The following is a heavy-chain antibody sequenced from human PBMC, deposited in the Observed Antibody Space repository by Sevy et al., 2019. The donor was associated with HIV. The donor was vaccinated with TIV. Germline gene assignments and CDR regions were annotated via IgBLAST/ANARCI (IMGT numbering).Heavy chain of an antibody. V-gene: IGHV4-34*01. J-gene: IGHJ4*02. D-gene: IGHD6-19*01. Sequence: SETLSLTCAVYGGSFSGYYWSWIRQPPGKGLEWIGEINHRGSTNYNPSLKSRVTISVDTSKNQFSLKLSSVTAADTAVYYCARAGSNIAVAQPTFDYWGQGTLVTVSS. CDR2: INHRGST. CDR3: ARAGSNIAVAQPTFDY. CDR1: GGSFSGYY.